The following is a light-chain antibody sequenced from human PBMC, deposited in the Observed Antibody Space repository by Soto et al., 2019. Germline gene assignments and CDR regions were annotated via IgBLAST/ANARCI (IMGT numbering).Light chain of an antibody. CDR2: GAS. J-gene: IGKJ3*01. Sequence: EIVMTQSPATLSVSPGERATLSCRASQSVSSNLAWYQQKPGQSPRLLIYGASSRATGIPDRFSGSGSGTDFTLTISRVEPEDFAVYYCQQYGSSPLTFGPGTKVDIK. CDR1: QSVSSN. CDR3: QQYGSSPLT. V-gene: IGKV3-20*01.